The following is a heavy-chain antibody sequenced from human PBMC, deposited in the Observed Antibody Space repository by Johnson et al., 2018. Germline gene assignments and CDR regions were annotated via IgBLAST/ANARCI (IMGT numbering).Heavy chain of an antibody. V-gene: IGHV3-11*01. CDR1: GFTFSDYY. CDR2: ISSSGSTI. J-gene: IGHJ1*01. Sequence: QVQLVESGGGLVKPGGSLRLSCAASGFTFSDYYMSWIRQAPGKGLEWVSYISSSGSTIYYAASEKGRFTISRDNAKNSLYLQMNSLRAEDTAGYYCARDGYSSGWYAAAGPEYFQHWGQGTLVTVSS. CDR3: ARDGYSSGWYAAAGPEYFQH. D-gene: IGHD6-19*01.